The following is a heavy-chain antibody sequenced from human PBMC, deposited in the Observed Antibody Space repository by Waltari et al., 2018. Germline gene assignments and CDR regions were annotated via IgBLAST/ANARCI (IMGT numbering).Heavy chain of an antibody. Sequence: DEHLLESGGGLAQPGRSLRSSWAASGFSFISYAMGWVRQAPGKGLEWVSGISDSGVITKYADSVKGRFTVSRDNSKNTVFLHLNSLRAEDTAFYYCARHLYSIDYLELAKWGQGTLVTVSS. CDR2: ISDSGVIT. D-gene: IGHD3-22*01. J-gene: IGHJ4*02. CDR1: GFSFISYA. CDR3: ARHLYSIDYLELAK. V-gene: IGHV3-23*01.